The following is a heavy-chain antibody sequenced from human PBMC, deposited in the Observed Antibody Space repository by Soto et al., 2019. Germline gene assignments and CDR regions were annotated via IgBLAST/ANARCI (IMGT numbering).Heavy chain of an antibody. D-gene: IGHD1-20*01. CDR2: INHSGST. CDR3: ARRYYYYMDV. V-gene: IGHV4-34*01. CDR1: GGSFSDHY. Sequence: SETLSLTYAFYGGSFSDHYWRWFRQPPGKGLEWIGEINHSGSTNYNPSLQSRVTISVDTSKNQFSLKLSSVTAADTAVYYCARRYYYYMDVWGKGTTVTV. J-gene: IGHJ6*03.